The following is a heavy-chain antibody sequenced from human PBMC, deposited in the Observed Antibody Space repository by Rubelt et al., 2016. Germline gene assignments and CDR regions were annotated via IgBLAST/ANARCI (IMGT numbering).Heavy chain of an antibody. CDR3: AHSPYCTGGSCYHNFAY. J-gene: IGHJ4*02. Sequence: QITLKESGPTLVKPTQTLTLTCTFSGFSLSTSGVAVGWIRQPPGKALEWLALIYWDDDKRYSPSLKSRLTITKDTSNNQVVLTVTNMDPVDTATYYCAHSPYCTGGSCYHNFAYWGQGTLVTVSS. D-gene: IGHD2-15*01. CDR2: IYWDDDK. CDR1: GFSLSTSGVA. V-gene: IGHV2-5*02.